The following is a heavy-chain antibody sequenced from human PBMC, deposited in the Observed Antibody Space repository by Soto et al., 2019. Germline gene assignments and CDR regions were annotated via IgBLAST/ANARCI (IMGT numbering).Heavy chain of an antibody. Sequence: PSETLSLTCTVSGGSISSYYWSWIRQPPGKGLEWIGHIYYSGSTNYNPSLRSRVTISVDTSKNQFYLKLSSVTAADTAVYYCARTLPPYSSTWYFDYWGQGTLVTVSS. CDR1: GGSISSYY. J-gene: IGHJ4*02. D-gene: IGHD6-13*01. V-gene: IGHV4-59*01. CDR3: ARTLPPYSSTWYFDY. CDR2: IYYSGST.